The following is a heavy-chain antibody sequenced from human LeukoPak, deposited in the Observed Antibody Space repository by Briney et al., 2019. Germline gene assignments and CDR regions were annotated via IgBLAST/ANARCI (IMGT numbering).Heavy chain of an antibody. CDR1: GFTFSDYY. Sequence: GGSLRLSCAASGFTFSDYYMSWIRQAPGKGLEWVSYISSSGSTIYYADSVKGRFTISRDNAKNSLYLQMNSLRAEDTAVYYCASAAARPLFDYWGQGTLVTVSS. D-gene: IGHD6-6*01. V-gene: IGHV3-11*01. CDR2: ISSSGSTI. CDR3: ASAAARPLFDY. J-gene: IGHJ4*02.